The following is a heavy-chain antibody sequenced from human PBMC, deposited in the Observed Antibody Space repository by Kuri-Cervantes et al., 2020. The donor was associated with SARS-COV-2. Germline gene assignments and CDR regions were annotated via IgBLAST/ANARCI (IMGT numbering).Heavy chain of an antibody. J-gene: IGHJ5*02. V-gene: IGHV1-18*01. D-gene: IGHD2-2*01. CDR3: ARSLVVPADNWFDP. CDR2: ISAYNGNT. Sequence: ASVKVSCKASGYTFTSYGISWVRQAPGQGPEWMGWISAYNGNTNYAQKLQGRVTMTTDTSTSTAYMELRSLRSDDTAVYYCARSLVVPADNWFDPWGQGTLVTVSS. CDR1: GYTFTSYG.